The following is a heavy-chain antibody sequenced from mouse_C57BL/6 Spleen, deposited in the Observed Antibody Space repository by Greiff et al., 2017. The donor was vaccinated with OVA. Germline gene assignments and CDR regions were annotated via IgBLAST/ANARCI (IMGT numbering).Heavy chain of an antibody. V-gene: IGHV1-82*01. D-gene: IGHD2-5*01. J-gene: IGHJ2*01. Sequence: VQVVESGPELVKPGASVKISCKASGYAFSSSWMNWVKQRPGKGLEWIGRIYPGDGDTNYNGKFKGKATLTADKSSSTAYMQLSSLTSEDSAVYFCARRAYYSNYGFDYWGQGTTLTVSS. CDR2: IYPGDGDT. CDR1: GYAFSSSW. CDR3: ARRAYYSNYGFDY.